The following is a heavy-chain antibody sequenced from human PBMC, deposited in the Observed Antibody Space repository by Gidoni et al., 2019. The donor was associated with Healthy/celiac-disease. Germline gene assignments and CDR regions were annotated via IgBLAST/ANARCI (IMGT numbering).Heavy chain of an antibody. V-gene: IGHV3-9*01. CDR1: GFTFDDYA. CDR2: ISWKSGSI. CDR3: AKDTSVVTGYYYGMDV. Sequence: EVQLVESGGGLVQPGRSLRLSCAASGFTFDDYAMHWVRQAPGKGLEWVAGISWKSGSIGYADSVKGRFTISRDNAKNSLYLQMNSLRAEDTALYYCAKDTSVVTGYYYGMDVWGQGTTVTVSS. J-gene: IGHJ6*02. D-gene: IGHD2-15*01.